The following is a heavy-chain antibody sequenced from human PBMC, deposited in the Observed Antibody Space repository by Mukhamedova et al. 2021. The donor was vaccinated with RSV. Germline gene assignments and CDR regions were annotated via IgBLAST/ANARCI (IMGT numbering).Heavy chain of an antibody. D-gene: IGHD5-18*01. Sequence: SGSSGINAEYMGGRFSISRDNSKNTVYLQMNSLRAEDTAVYYCDKDQGGYSYAFGTGDYHGLDVWGQGTTVIVSS. J-gene: IGHJ6*02. CDR2: SGSSGI. CDR3: DKDQGGYSYAFGTGDYHGLDV. V-gene: IGHV3-23*01.